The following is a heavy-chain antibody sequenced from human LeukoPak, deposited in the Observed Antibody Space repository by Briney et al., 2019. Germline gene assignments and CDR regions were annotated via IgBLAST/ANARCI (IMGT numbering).Heavy chain of an antibody. J-gene: IGHJ4*02. CDR1: GFTFSSYG. V-gene: IGHV3-33*01. CDR3: ARVGDYENSGSQPFDY. Sequence: GGSLRLSCAASGFTFSSYGMHWVRQAPGKGLEWVAVVWHDGSYKYYEDSVKGRFTISRDNAKNTLYLQMNNVRVEDTAVYYCARVGDYENSGSQPFDYWGQGTLVTVSS. D-gene: IGHD3-22*01. CDR2: VWHDGSYK.